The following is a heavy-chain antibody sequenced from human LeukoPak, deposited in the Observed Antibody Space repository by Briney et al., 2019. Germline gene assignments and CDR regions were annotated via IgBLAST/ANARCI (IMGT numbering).Heavy chain of an antibody. CDR1: GGTFSSYT. J-gene: IGHJ3*02. Sequence: SVKVSCKASGGTFSSYTISWVRQAPGQGLEWMGRIIPILGIANYAQKFQGRVTITADKSTSTAYMEMSSLRSEDTAVYYCASQVGRLCSSTSCSDAFDIWGQGTMVTVSS. CDR3: ASQVGRLCSSTSCSDAFDI. CDR2: IIPILGIA. V-gene: IGHV1-69*02. D-gene: IGHD2-2*01.